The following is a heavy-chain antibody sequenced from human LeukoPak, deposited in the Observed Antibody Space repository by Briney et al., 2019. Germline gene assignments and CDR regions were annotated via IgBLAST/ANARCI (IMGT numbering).Heavy chain of an antibody. D-gene: IGHD6-13*01. CDR2: INHSGST. CDR1: GGSLSGYY. Sequence: PSETLSLTCAVYGGSLSGYYCSCVRHPPGKGLEWIGGINHSGSTNYNPSLKSRVTISVDTSKKQFSLKLSSVTAADTAVYYCARVRGSGWYSDWFDPGGQGTLVTVSS. CDR3: ARVRGSGWYSDWFDP. V-gene: IGHV4-34*01. J-gene: IGHJ5*02.